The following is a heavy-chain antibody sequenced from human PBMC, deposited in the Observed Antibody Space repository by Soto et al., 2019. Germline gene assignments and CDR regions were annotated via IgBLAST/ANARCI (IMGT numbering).Heavy chain of an antibody. Sequence: PSQTLSLTCAISGDSVSSNSAAWNWIRQSPSRGLEWLGRTYYRSKWYNDYAVSVKSRITINPDTSKNQFSLQLNSVTPEDTAVYYCAREQLLVRGYYCYGMDVCGQGTTVTVSS. D-gene: IGHD6-19*01. J-gene: IGHJ6*02. V-gene: IGHV6-1*01. CDR2: TYYRSKWYN. CDR3: AREQLLVRGYYCYGMDV. CDR1: GDSVSSNSAA.